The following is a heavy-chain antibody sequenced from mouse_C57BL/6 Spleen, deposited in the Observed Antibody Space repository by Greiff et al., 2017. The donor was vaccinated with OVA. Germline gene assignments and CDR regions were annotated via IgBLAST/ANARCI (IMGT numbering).Heavy chain of an antibody. CDR2: IDPSDSYT. CDR1: GYTFTSYW. Sequence: QVQLQQPGAELVRPGTSVKLSCKASGYTFTSYWMHWVKQRPGQGLEWIGVIDPSDSYTNYNQQFKGKATLTVDTSSSTAYMQLSSLTSEDSAVYYSASAASDYDSDYFDYWGQGTTLTVSS. D-gene: IGHD2-4*01. CDR3: ASAASDYDSDYFDY. V-gene: IGHV1-59*01. J-gene: IGHJ2*01.